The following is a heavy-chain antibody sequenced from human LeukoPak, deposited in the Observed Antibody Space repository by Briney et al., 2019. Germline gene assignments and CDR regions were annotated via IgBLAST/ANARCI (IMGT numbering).Heavy chain of an antibody. CDR3: ARLLYYYDSSGPLDY. D-gene: IGHD3-22*01. Sequence: SETLSLTCAVYGGSFSGYYWSWIRQPPGKGLEWIGEINHSGSTNYNPSLKSRVTISVDTSKNQFPLKLSSVTAADTAVYYCARLLYYYDSSGPLDYWGQGALVTVSS. V-gene: IGHV4-34*01. CDR2: INHSGST. J-gene: IGHJ4*02. CDR1: GGSFSGYY.